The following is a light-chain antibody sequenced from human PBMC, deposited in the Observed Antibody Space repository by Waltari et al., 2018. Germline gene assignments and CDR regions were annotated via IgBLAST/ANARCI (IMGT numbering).Light chain of an antibody. CDR3: AAWDDSLRVV. Sequence: QSVLTQPPSASGTHGQRVTISCSGSSSNIGSNYVYWYQQLPGTAPKLLIYTNNQRPTGVPDRFSGSKSGTSASLAITGLRSEDEADYYCAAWDDSLRVVFGGGTKLTVL. V-gene: IGLV1-47*01. CDR1: SSNIGSNY. J-gene: IGLJ2*01. CDR2: TNN.